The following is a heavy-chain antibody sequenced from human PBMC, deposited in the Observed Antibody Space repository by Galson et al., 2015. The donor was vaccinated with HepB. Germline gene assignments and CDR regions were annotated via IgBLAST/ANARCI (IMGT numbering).Heavy chain of an antibody. CDR1: GYRFTTYG. CDR2: ISVRNGDT. D-gene: IGHD4-17*01. CDR3: AREGVYGDYVGFAQYFGVDV. V-gene: IGHV1-18*04. Sequence: SVKVSCKASGYRFTTYGISWVRQAPGQGLEWMGWISVRNGDTKFAQNLEDRITIPTDTSTNTAYMELRSLRSDDTAVYYCAREGVYGDYVGFAQYFGVDVWGQGTTVIVSS. J-gene: IGHJ6*02.